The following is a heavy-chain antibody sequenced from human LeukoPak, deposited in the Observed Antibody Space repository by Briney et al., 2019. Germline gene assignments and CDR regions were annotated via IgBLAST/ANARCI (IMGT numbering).Heavy chain of an antibody. CDR2: ISYDGRNK. CDR3: AKMPVSYSSGWSNFDY. Sequence: GGALRLSCAASRFTFIRYAMHWVRQAPAKGLEWVAVISYDGRNKYYADSVKGRFTISRDNSKNTLYLQMNSLRAEDTALYYCAKMPVSYSSGWSNFDYWGQGTLVTVSS. V-gene: IGHV3-30-3*02. CDR1: RFTFIRYA. D-gene: IGHD6-19*01. J-gene: IGHJ4*02.